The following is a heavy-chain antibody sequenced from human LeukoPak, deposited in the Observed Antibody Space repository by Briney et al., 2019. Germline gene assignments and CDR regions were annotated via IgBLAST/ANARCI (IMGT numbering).Heavy chain of an antibody. CDR2: ISSSSSYI. D-gene: IGHD3-22*01. CDR3: ARARYYYDRDAFDI. Sequence: GGSLRLSCAASGFTFSSYSMNWVRQAPGKGLEWVSSISSSSSYIYYADSVKGRFTISRDNAKSSLYLQMNSLRAEDTAVYYCARARYYYDRDAFDIWGQGTMVTVSS. CDR1: GFTFSSYS. J-gene: IGHJ3*02. V-gene: IGHV3-21*01.